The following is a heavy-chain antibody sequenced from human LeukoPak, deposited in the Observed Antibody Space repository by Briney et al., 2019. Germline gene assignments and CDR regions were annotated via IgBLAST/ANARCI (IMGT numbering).Heavy chain of an antibody. Sequence: AETLSLTCAVSGGSISSGNWWTWVRQPPGKGLEWIGESCHSGGTNYNPSLKSRVTISGDKSKNQLSLKLSYVTAADTAVYYCARTSYTSGWHFDYWGQGTLVPVSS. V-gene: IGHV4-4*02. J-gene: IGHJ4*02. CDR1: GGSISSGNW. D-gene: IGHD6-19*01. CDR2: SCHSGGT. CDR3: ARTSYTSGWHFDY.